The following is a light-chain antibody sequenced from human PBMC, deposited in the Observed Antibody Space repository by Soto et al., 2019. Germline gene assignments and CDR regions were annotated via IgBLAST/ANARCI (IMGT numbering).Light chain of an antibody. Sequence: QSALTQPPSASGTPGQRVTISCSGSSSNIGSNYVYWYQQLPGTAPKLLIYRNNQRPSGVPDRFSGSKSGTSASLAISGLRSEDEADYYCAAWDDSLSADVFGTGTKLTVL. CDR3: AAWDDSLSADV. V-gene: IGLV1-47*01. CDR1: SSNIGSNY. J-gene: IGLJ1*01. CDR2: RNN.